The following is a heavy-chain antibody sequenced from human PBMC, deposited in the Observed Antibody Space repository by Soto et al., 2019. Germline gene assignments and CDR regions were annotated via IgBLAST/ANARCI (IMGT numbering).Heavy chain of an antibody. V-gene: IGHV3-23*01. CDR1: GFTFSSYA. CDR2: ISGSGGST. D-gene: IGHD6-6*01. J-gene: IGHJ6*02. Sequence: EVQLLESGGGLVQPGGSLRLSCAASGFTFSSYAMSWVRQAPGKGLEWVSAISGSGGSTYYADSVKGRFTISRDNSKNTLYLQMNSLRAEDTAVYYCAKEYHSSSVYYYYYGMDVWGQGTTATVSS. CDR3: AKEYHSSSVYYYYYGMDV.